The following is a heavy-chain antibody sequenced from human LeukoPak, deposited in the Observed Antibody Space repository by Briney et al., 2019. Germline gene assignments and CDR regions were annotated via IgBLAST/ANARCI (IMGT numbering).Heavy chain of an antibody. CDR3: ARAAFYSEYYFDS. V-gene: IGHV4-30-4*01. Sequence: SETLSLTCTVSGGSISSGDYYWSWIRQPPGKGLEWIAYFYYSGSTYYNPSLKSRVTISVDTSKNQFSLNLISVTAADTAVYYCARAAFYSEYYFDSWGQGTLVTVSS. J-gene: IGHJ4*02. CDR1: GGSISSGDYY. CDR2: FYYSGST. D-gene: IGHD3-3*02.